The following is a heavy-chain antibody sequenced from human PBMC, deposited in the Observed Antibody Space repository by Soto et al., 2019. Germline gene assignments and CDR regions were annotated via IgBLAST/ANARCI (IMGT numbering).Heavy chain of an antibody. D-gene: IGHD3-10*01. CDR2: INHSGST. J-gene: IGHJ5*02. Sequence: LSVTCAVYGGSFSGYYWSWIRQPPGKGPEWIGEINHSGSTNYNPSLKSRVTISVDTSKNQFSLKLSSVTAADTAVYYCARGRDYYGSGSSQKDWFDPWGQGTLVTVSS. CDR1: GGSFSGYY. V-gene: IGHV4-34*01. CDR3: ARGRDYYGSGSSQKDWFDP.